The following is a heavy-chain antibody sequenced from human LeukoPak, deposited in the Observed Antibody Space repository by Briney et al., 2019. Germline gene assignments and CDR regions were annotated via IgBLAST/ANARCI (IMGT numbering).Heavy chain of an antibody. CDR1: GGTFSSYA. CDR2: IIPIFGTA. V-gene: IGHV1-69*01. CDR3: ARFAVHRRLLVTGQFGLDY. J-gene: IGHJ4*02. D-gene: IGHD3-9*01. Sequence: GASVKVSCKASGGTFSSYAISWVRQAPGQGLEWMGGIIPIFGTANYAQKFQGRVTITADESTSTAYMELSSLGSEDTAVYYCARFAVHRRLLVTGQFGLDYWGQGTLVTVSS.